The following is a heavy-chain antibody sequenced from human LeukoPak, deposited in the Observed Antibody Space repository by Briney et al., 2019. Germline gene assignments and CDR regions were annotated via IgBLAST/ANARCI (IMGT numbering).Heavy chain of an antibody. J-gene: IGHJ4*02. V-gene: IGHV1-18*01. D-gene: IGHD6-13*01. CDR2: ISAYNGNT. CDR3: AAAGTLGY. Sequence: ASVKVSCKASGDTFTSYVISWVRQAPRQGLEWMGWISAYNGNTNYEQKLQGRVTMTTETSTSTAYMELRRLRSDDPDVYYCAAAGTLGYWGQGTLVTVSS. CDR1: GDTFTSYV.